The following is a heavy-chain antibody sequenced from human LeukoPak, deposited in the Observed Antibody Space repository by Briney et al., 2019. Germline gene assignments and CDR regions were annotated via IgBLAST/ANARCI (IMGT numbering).Heavy chain of an antibody. V-gene: IGHV1-18*01. CDR2: ISVYNANT. D-gene: IGHD3-22*01. J-gene: IGHJ4*02. Sequence: ASVKVSCKASGYTFSSYGISWVRQTPGQGLEWLGWISVYNANTHYAQNLQGRVTMTADTSTSTAYMELRSLTPDDTAVYYCARDYYYDSSGYRNNFDYWGQGTLVTVSS. CDR1: GYTFSSYG. CDR3: ARDYYYDSSGYRNNFDY.